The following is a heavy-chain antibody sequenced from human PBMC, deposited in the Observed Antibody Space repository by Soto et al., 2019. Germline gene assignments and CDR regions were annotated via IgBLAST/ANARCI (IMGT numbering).Heavy chain of an antibody. V-gene: IGHV4-30-2*01. J-gene: IGHJ5*02. CDR3: ARGGGYDSFDKNWFDP. Sequence: NPSETLSLTCAVSGGSISSGGYSWSWIRQPPGKGLEWIGYIYHSGSTYYNPSLKSRVTISVDRSKNQFSLKLSSVTAADTAVYYCARGGGYDSFDKNWFDPWGQGTLVTVSS. D-gene: IGHD5-12*01. CDR1: GGSISSGGYS. CDR2: IYHSGST.